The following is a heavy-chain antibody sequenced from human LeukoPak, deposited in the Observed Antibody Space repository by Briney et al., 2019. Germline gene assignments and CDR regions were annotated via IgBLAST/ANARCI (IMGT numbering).Heavy chain of an antibody. J-gene: IGHJ5*02. CDR1: GYTFTGYY. Sequence: ASVKVSCKASGYTFTGYYMHWVRQAPGQGLEWMGWINPNSGDTNYAQKFQGSVTMTRDTSISTVYMELSRLRSDDTAVYYCARDPYSSSWDNWFDPWGQGTLVTVSS. D-gene: IGHD6-13*01. V-gene: IGHV1-2*02. CDR2: INPNSGDT. CDR3: ARDPYSSSWDNWFDP.